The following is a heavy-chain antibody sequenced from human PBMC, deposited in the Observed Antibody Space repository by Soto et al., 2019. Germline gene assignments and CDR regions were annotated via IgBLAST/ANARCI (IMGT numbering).Heavy chain of an antibody. CDR2: INHSGST. V-gene: IGHV4-34*01. CDR1: GGSFSGND. J-gene: IGHJ4*02. CDR3: AREGLYGDPHNLDY. D-gene: IGHD4-17*01. Sequence: QVQLQQWGAGLLKPSETLSLTCAVYGGSFSGNDWSWIRQPPGKGLEWIGEINHSGSTNYNPSLKSRVTISVDTSKNQFSLKLSSVTSADTAVYYCAREGLYGDPHNLDYSGQGTLVTVSS.